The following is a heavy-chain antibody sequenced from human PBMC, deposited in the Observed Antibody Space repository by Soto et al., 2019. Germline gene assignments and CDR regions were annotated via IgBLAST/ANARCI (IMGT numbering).Heavy chain of an antibody. J-gene: IGHJ4*02. V-gene: IGHV5-10-1*01. CDR2: IDPSDSQT. D-gene: IGHD3-22*01. CDR3: ARQIYDSDTGPNFQYYFDS. CDR1: GYSFSGYW. Sequence: GESLKISCKGSGYSFSGYWITWVRQKPGKGLEWMGRIDPSDSQTYYSPSFRGHVTISVTKSITTVFLQWSSLRASDTAMYYCARQIYDSDTGPNFQYYFDSWGQGTPVTVSS.